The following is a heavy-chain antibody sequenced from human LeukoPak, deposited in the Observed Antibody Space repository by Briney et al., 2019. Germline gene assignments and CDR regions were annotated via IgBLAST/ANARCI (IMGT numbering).Heavy chain of an antibody. CDR3: ASLGNSPGHYFDY. J-gene: IGHJ4*02. CDR2: INPNSGGT. CDR1: GYTFTGYY. V-gene: IGHV1-2*02. Sequence: GASVKVSCKASGYTFTGYYMHWVRQAPGQGLEWMGWINPNSGGTNYAQKFQGRVTMTRDTSISTAYMELSSLRSEDTAVYYCASLGNSPGHYFDYWGQGTLVTVSS. D-gene: IGHD1-26*01.